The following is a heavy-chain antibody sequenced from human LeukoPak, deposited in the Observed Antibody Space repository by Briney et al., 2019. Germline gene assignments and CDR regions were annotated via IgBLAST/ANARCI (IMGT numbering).Heavy chain of an antibody. CDR1: GFTFGNYA. V-gene: IGHV3-23*01. D-gene: IGHD6-13*01. CDR2: ISGSGGST. CDR3: AKATYSESFFDY. Sequence: GGSLRLSCAASGFTFGNYAMNWVRQAPGKGLEWVSAISGSGGSTYYADSVKGRFTISRDNSKNTLYLQMNSLRAEDTAVYYCAKATYSESFFDYWGQGTLVTVSS. J-gene: IGHJ4*02.